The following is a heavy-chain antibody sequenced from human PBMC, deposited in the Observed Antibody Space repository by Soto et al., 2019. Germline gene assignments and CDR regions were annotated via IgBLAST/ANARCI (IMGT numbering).Heavy chain of an antibody. CDR2: IYYSGST. CDR1: GGSISSGDYY. V-gene: IGHV4-30-4*01. Sequence: PSETLSLTCTVSGGSISSGDYYWGWIRQPPGKGLEWIGYIYYSGSTYYNPSLKSRVTISVDTSKNQFSLKLSSVTAADTAVYYCAREVPYYDILTGNWFDPWGQGTLVTVSS. J-gene: IGHJ5*02. D-gene: IGHD3-9*01. CDR3: AREVPYYDILTGNWFDP.